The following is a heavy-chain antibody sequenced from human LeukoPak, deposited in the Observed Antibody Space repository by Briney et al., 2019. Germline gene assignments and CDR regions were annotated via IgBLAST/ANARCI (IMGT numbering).Heavy chain of an antibody. V-gene: IGHV1-18*01. CDR1: GYTFTSYG. CDR3: ARVTVTPDYYYYGMDV. J-gene: IGHJ6*02. D-gene: IGHD4-17*01. CDR2: ISAYNGNT. Sequence: ASVKVSCKASGYTFTSYGISWVRQAPGQGLEWMGWISAYNGNTNYAQELQGRVTMTTDTSTSTAYMELRSLRSDDTAVYYCARVTVTPDYYYYGMDVWGQGTTVTVSS.